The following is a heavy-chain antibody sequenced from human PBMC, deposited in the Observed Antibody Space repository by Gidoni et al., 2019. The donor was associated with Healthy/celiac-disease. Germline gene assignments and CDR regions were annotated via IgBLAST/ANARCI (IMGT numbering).Heavy chain of an antibody. Sequence: QVQLVQSGATGTKPGASVKVSCKASGYTLPSYDLTLVRQATGQVLEWMGWMNPNSGNTGYAQKVQGRVTMTRNTSISTAYMELSSLRSEDTAVYYCARGSQILRFLEWFPGEYYYYGMDVWGQGTTVTVSS. D-gene: IGHD3-3*01. CDR3: ARGSQILRFLEWFPGEYYYYGMDV. CDR1: GYTLPSYD. CDR2: MNPNSGNT. J-gene: IGHJ6*02. V-gene: IGHV1-8*01.